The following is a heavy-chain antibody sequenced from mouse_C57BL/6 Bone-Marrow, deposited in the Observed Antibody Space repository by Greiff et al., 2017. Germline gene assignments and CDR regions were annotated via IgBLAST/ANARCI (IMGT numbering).Heavy chain of an antibody. CDR1: GFNIKDYH. Sequence: VQLQQSGAELVKPGASVKLSCTASGFNIKDYHMHWVKQRTEQGLEWIGRFDPEDGDTKYAPKFQGKATITADTSSNTAYLQLSSLTSEDTAVYYCARDWLLPVFAYGGQGTLVTVSA. CDR3: ARDWLLPVFAY. CDR2: FDPEDGDT. D-gene: IGHD2-3*01. J-gene: IGHJ3*01. V-gene: IGHV14-2*01.